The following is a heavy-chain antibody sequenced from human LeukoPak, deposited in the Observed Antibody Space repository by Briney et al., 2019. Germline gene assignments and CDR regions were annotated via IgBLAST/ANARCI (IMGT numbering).Heavy chain of an antibody. CDR1: GFNFSTYS. Sequence: GGSLRLSCAASGFNFSTYSMNWVRQAPGKGPEWVSSISSSSSYIYYADSVKGRFTISRDNAKNSLYLQMNSLRAEDTAVYYCARAPPPLRYFDWLLLGGPFDPWSQGTLVIVSS. V-gene: IGHV3-21*01. J-gene: IGHJ5*02. CDR2: ISSSSSYI. CDR3: ARAPPPLRYFDWLLLGGPFDP. D-gene: IGHD3-9*01.